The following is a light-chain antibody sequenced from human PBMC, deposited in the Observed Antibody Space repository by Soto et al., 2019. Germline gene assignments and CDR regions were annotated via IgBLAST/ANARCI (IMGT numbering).Light chain of an antibody. CDR3: SSYSFTNPLSV. Sequence: SALTQPASVSGSPGQSITISCTGTSFKNVSWYQQHPGQAPKLLIYDVSYRPSGISHRFSGSESAYTASLTISGLQAEDEADYSCSSYSFTNPLSVFGTGTTLTVL. J-gene: IGLJ1*01. V-gene: IGLV2-14*03. CDR1: SFKN. CDR2: DVS.